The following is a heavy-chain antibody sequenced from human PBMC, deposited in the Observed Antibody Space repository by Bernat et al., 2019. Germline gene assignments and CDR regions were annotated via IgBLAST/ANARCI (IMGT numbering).Heavy chain of an antibody. CDR3: ARHTTGINDY. J-gene: IGHJ4*02. CDR2: IYSGDSEI. CDR1: GYSFTNYW. Sequence: EVQLVQSGAEVKKPGESLKISCKGSGYSFTNYWIAWLRQMPGKGLEWMGVIYSGDSEIRYSPSFQGQVTISVDTSISTAYLQWSSLRASDTAMYYCARHTTGINDYWGQGTLVTVSS. D-gene: IGHD2-8*01. V-gene: IGHV5-51*01.